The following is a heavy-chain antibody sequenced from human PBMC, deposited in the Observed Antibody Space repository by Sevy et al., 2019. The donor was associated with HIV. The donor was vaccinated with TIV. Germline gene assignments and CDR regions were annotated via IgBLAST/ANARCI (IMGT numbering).Heavy chain of an antibody. CDR2: LNPGNGNT. J-gene: IGHJ4*02. D-gene: IGHD3-16*02. Sequence: ASVKVSCKASGYTFNTFTIHWLRQAPGQSLVWMGWLNPGNGNTKSAQHFRGRVTITRDTSARTAYLELTGLTSEDTAVYFCARDRYARRGFDYWGQGTLVTVSS. V-gene: IGHV1-3*01. CDR3: ARDRYARRGFDY. CDR1: GYTFNTFT.